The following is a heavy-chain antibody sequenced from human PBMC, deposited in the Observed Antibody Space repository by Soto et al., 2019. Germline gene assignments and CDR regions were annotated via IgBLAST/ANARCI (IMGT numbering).Heavy chain of an antibody. CDR1: GYLISSGYY. Sequence: PSETLSLTCSVSGYLISSGYYWGWVRPTPGKGLEWLGSIDYSGRTYKNPSLKSRVSASVDVAKNQFSLNLRSVAAADTAVYFCARDLSSGYDSYYFGYGGQGTLLTLS. V-gene: IGHV4-38-2*02. D-gene: IGHD3-22*01. CDR3: ARDLSSGYDSYYFGY. CDR2: IDYSGRT. J-gene: IGHJ4*02.